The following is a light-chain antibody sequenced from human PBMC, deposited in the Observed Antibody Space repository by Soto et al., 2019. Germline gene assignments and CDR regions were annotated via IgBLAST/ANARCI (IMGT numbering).Light chain of an antibody. CDR2: GAS. Sequence: EIVLTQSPGTLSLSPGERATLSCRASQNVSSSYLAWYQQKPGQAPRLLIYGASSRATGIPDRFSGSGSGTDFTLTISRLEPEDCAVYYCQQYGNSPYTFGQGTKLEIK. V-gene: IGKV3-20*01. J-gene: IGKJ2*01. CDR3: QQYGNSPYT. CDR1: QNVSSSY.